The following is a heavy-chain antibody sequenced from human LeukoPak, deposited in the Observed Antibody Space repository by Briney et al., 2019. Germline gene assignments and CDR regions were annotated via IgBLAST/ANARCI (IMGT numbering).Heavy chain of an antibody. Sequence: SETLSLTCTVSGGSISSSSYYWGWIRQPPGKGLEWIGSIYYSGSTYYNPSLRSRVILSVDTSKNQFSLKLISVTVADTAIYYCARGQGATVPQVGKNWFDPWGQGTRVTVSS. CDR1: GGSISSSSYY. D-gene: IGHD1-26*01. CDR3: ARGQGATVPQVGKNWFDP. J-gene: IGHJ5*02. CDR2: IYYSGST. V-gene: IGHV4-39*07.